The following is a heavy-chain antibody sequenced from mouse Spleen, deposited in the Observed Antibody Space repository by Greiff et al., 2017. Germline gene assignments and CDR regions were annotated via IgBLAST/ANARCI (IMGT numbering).Heavy chain of an antibody. Sequence: LQQPGSELVRPGASVKLSCKASGYTFTSYWMHWVKQRPGQGLEWIGNIYPGSGSTNYDEKFKSKATLTVDTSSSTAYMQLSSLTSEDSAVYYCTRGVYDGYYPFDYWGQGTTLTVSS. CDR3: TRGVYDGYYPFDY. V-gene: IGHV1S22*01. CDR2: IYPGSGST. J-gene: IGHJ2*01. CDR1: GYTFTSYW. D-gene: IGHD2-3*01.